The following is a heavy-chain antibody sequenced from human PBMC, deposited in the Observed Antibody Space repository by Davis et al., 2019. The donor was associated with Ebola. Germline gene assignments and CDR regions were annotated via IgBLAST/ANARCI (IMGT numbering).Heavy chain of an antibody. CDR2: ILPSGGTT. J-gene: IGHJ4*02. CDR1: GFSFSSHA. CDR3: AKRVPYYFDN. V-gene: IGHV3-23*01. Sequence: PGGSLSLSCAASGFSFSSHAMTWVRQAPGKGLEWVSFILPSGGTTFSADSVKGRFTISRDNSKNTLFLQMNSLRAEDTAVYYCAKRVPYYFDNWGQGTLVTVSS.